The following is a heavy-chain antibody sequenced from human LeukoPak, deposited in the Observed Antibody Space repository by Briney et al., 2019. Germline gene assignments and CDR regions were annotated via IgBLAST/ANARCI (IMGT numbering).Heavy chain of an antibody. Sequence: GESLKISCKGSGYSFTSYWIGWVRQMPGKGLEWMGIIYPGDSDTRYSPSFQGQVTISADKSISTAYLQWSSLKTSDTATYYCARVGYCSSTSCLVFDYWGQGTLVTVSS. CDR1: GYSFTSYW. V-gene: IGHV5-51*01. D-gene: IGHD2-2*01. CDR2: IYPGDSDT. CDR3: ARVGYCSSTSCLVFDY. J-gene: IGHJ4*02.